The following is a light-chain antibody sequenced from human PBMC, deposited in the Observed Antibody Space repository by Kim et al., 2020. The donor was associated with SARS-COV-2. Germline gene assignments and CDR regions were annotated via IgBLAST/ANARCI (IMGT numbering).Light chain of an antibody. CDR2: DTN. V-gene: IGLV7-46*01. CDR3: LLSFSGARGV. CDR1: TGSVTPGHY. J-gene: IGLJ3*02. Sequence: GAPVTLACCSSTGSVTPGHYPYWFQKRPGQAPRTLIYDTNHRHSWIPARFSGSLLGGKAALTLSGAQPDDEAEYYCLLSFSGARGVFGGGTQLTVL.